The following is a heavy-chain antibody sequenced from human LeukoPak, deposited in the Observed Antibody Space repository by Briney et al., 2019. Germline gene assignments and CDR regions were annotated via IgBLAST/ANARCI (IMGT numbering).Heavy chain of an antibody. V-gene: IGHV3-30*04. D-gene: IGHD6-19*01. CDR2: ISYDGSNK. Sequence: GGSLRLSCAASGFTFSSYAMHWVRQAPGKGLEWVAVISYDGSNKYYADSVKGRFTISRDNSKNTLYLQMNSLRAEDTAVYYCPRDRLKYSSGRTLVYFVYWGQGTLVTVSS. CDR3: PRDRLKYSSGRTLVYFVY. CDR1: GFTFSSYA. J-gene: IGHJ4*02.